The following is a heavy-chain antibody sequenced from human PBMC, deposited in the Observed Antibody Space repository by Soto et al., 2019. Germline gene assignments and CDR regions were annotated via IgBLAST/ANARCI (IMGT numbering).Heavy chain of an antibody. CDR1: GFTWSRHY. CDR2: INSYGTST. D-gene: IGHD3-16*01. V-gene: IGHV3-74*01. J-gene: IGHJ4*02. CDR3: PSVLGN. Sequence: PGGSLRLSCAASGFTWSRHYMHWLRQAPVTCLLCASPINSYGTSTSSADSLTRRFTIPSHNPKNPLYLQMPILCPEVAALFYCPSVLGNWGQGTLVTVSS.